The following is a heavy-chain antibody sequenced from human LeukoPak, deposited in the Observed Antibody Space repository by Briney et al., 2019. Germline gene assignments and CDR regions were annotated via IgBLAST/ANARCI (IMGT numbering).Heavy chain of an antibody. CDR3: AREGEGYYGSGSYSFDY. V-gene: IGHV3-21*01. D-gene: IGHD3-10*01. J-gene: IGHJ4*02. CDR2: ISSSSSYI. CDR1: GFTFSSYS. Sequence: GGSLRLSCAASGFTFSSYSMNWVRQAPGKGLGWVSSISSSSSYIYYADSVKGRFTISRDNAKNSLYLQMNSLRAEDTAVYYCAREGEGYYGSGSYSFDYWGQGTLVTVSS.